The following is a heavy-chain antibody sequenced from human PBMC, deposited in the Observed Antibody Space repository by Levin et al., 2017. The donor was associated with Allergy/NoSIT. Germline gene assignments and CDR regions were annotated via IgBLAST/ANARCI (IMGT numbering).Heavy chain of an antibody. D-gene: IGHD3-22*01. CDR1: GGSFSGYF. J-gene: IGHJ4*02. CDR3: AREGDRSGYEY. Sequence: ASQTLSLTCAVFGGSFSGYFWTWIRQSPEKGLEWIGEINHNGTTSHNPSLKSRVTISVDTSKNQFSLRLRSVTAADTAVYYCAREGDRSGYEYWGQGTLVTVSS. V-gene: IGHV4-34*01. CDR2: INHNGTT.